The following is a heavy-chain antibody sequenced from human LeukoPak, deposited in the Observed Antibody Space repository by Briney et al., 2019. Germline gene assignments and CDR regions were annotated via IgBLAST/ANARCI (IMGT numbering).Heavy chain of an antibody. Sequence: GGSLRLSCSASGFTFSIYSMNWVRQAPGKGLEWVSFISSSSSYIYYADSVKGRFTISRDNAKNSLYLQMNSLRAEDTAVYYCARDRVDYWGQGTLVTVSS. D-gene: IGHD3-10*01. J-gene: IGHJ4*02. CDR3: ARDRVDY. CDR1: GFTFSIYS. V-gene: IGHV3-21*01. CDR2: ISSSSSYI.